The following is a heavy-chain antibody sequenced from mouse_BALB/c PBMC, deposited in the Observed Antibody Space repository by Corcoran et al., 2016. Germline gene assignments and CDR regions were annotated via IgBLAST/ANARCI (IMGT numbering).Heavy chain of an antibody. CDR1: GYTFPSYV. V-gene: IGHV1S136*01. J-gene: IGHJ3*01. Sequence: ELRLQQSGPELVKPGASVKISCKASGYTFPSYVMHRVKQKPGQGLEWIGYINPYNDGTKYNEKFKGKATLTSDKSSSTAYMELSSLTSEDSAVYYCAREGLRRSAWFAYWGQGTLVTVSA. D-gene: IGHD2-4*01. CDR2: INPYNDGT. CDR3: AREGLRRSAWFAY.